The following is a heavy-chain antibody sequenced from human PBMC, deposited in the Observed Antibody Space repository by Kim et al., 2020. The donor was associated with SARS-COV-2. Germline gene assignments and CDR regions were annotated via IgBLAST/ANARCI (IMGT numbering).Heavy chain of an antibody. Sequence: SETLSLTCTVSGGSIRSSTDYWGWIRQPPGKGLEWIGNIYYSGSTYYNPSLKSRVTISLDTCKNHFSLKLSSVSVADTAIYFCARQDYGGKVAYWGQGT. CDR2: IYYSGST. CDR3: ARQDYGGKVAY. D-gene: IGHD4-17*01. V-gene: IGHV4-39*01. J-gene: IGHJ4*02. CDR1: GGSIRSSTDY.